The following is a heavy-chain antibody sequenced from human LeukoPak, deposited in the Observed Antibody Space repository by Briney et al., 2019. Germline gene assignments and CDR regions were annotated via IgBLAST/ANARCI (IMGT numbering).Heavy chain of an antibody. V-gene: IGHV3-23*01. D-gene: IGHD3-10*01. Sequence: GGSLRLSCAASGFTFSTYGMSWVRQPPGKGLEWVSAISGSGGSTYYADSVKGRFTISRDNSKNTLYLQMNSLRAEDTAVYYCAKQGGSGSYYRSYYGMDVWGQGTTVTVSS. J-gene: IGHJ6*02. CDR1: GFTFSTYG. CDR3: AKQGGSGSYYRSYYGMDV. CDR2: ISGSGGST.